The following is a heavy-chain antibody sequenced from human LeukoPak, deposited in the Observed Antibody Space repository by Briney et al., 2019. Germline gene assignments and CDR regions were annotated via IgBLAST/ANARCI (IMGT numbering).Heavy chain of an antibody. V-gene: IGHV3-49*03. D-gene: IGHD4-17*01. CDR3: TRDWDYGDYGY. CDR2: IGSKAYGGTT. J-gene: IGHJ4*02. Sequence: GGSLRLSCTASGFTFGDYAMSWFRQAPGKGLEWVGFIGSKAYGGTTEYAASVKGRFTISRDDSKSIAYLQMNSLKTEDTAVYYCTRDWDYGDYGYWGQGTLVTVSS. CDR1: GFTFGDYA.